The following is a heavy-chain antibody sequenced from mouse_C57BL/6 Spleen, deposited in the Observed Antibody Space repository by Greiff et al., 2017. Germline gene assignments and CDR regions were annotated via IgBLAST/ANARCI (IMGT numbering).Heavy chain of an antibody. CDR1: GYAFSSYW. D-gene: IGHD1-1*01. V-gene: IGHV1-80*01. CDR2: IYPGDGDT. J-gene: IGHJ2*01. Sequence: VQLQQSGAELVKPGASVKISCKASGYAFSSYWMNWVKQRPGKGLEWIGQIYPGDGDTNYNGKFKGKATLTADKSSSTAYMQLSSLTSEDSAVYFCARSLITTVVATRYFDYWGQGTTLTVSS. CDR3: ARSLITTVVATRYFDY.